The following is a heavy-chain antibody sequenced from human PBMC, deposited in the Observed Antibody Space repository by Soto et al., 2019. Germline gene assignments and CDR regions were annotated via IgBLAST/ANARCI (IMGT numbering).Heavy chain of an antibody. Sequence: QVQLVESGGGVVQPGRSLRLSCAASRFTFNNFAMHWVRQAPGKGLEWVAVISYDGSKKYDADSVKGRFTISRDNSKNTLYLQMNSQRAEDTAVYYCAKSASYGDYPYWYFDLWGRGTLVTVSS. V-gene: IGHV3-30-3*02. CDR3: AKSASYGDYPYWYFDL. J-gene: IGHJ2*01. D-gene: IGHD4-17*01. CDR1: RFTFNNFA. CDR2: ISYDGSKK.